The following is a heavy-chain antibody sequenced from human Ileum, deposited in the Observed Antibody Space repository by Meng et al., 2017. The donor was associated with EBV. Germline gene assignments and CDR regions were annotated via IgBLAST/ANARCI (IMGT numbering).Heavy chain of an antibody. Sequence: EVQLVESGGGPVPSGGSLRLSCATSGFTFGDHFIDWVRQAPGKGLEWVGRTRNKPESYSTQYAASVKGRFTISRDDSKDSVYLQMNSLKTEDTAVYYCALRALPFTLGQGTLVTVSS. CDR2: TRNKPESYST. V-gene: IGHV3-72*01. J-gene: IGHJ5*02. CDR3: ALRALPFT. CDR1: GFTFGDHF.